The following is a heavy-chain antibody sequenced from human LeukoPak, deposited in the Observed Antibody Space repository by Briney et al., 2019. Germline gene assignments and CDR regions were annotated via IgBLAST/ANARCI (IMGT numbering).Heavy chain of an antibody. CDR1: GFTFSNYD. Sequence: GGALRLSCAASGFTFSNYDMLWVRQVTGKGLEWVSAINTAGDTYYPGSLKGRFTISRDNAKNSLYLQLNSLRAEDTAVYYCARESREFDYWGQGTLVTVSS. J-gene: IGHJ4*02. CDR3: ARESREFDY. CDR2: INTAGDT. V-gene: IGHV3-13*04.